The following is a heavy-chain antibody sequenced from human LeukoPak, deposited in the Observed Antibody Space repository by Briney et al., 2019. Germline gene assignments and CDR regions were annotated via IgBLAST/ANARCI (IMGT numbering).Heavy chain of an antibody. CDR3: AKQPRQWLSPFDY. Sequence: GGSLRLSCAASGFTFSSSAMSWVRQVPGKGLEWVSGISASGGSTYYADSVKGRFTISRDNSNNTLFLQMSSLRAADTAVYYCAKQPRQWLSPFDYWGQGTLVTVSS. D-gene: IGHD6-19*01. J-gene: IGHJ4*02. CDR2: ISASGGST. V-gene: IGHV3-23*01. CDR1: GFTFSSSA.